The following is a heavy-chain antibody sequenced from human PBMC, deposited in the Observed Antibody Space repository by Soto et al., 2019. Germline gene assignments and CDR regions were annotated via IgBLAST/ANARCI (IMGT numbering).Heavy chain of an antibody. D-gene: IGHD3-10*01. CDR1: GYTFSSYD. CDR2: MNPNSGNT. Sequence: GASVKVSCKASGYTFSSYDINWVRQANGQGLEWMGWMNPNSGNTGYAQKFQGRVIMTRNTSISTAYMELSSLRSEDTAVYYCARYDYYGSGSYYKSWFDPWGQGTLVTVSS. CDR3: ARYDYYGSGSYYKSWFDP. J-gene: IGHJ5*02. V-gene: IGHV1-8*01.